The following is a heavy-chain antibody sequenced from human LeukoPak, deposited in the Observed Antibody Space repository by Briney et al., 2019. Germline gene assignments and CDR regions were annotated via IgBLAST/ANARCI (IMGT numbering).Heavy chain of an antibody. V-gene: IGHV4-38-2*02. Sequence: TSETLSLTCTVSGYSISSGYYWGWIRQPPGKGLEWIGSIYHSGSTYYNPSLKSRVTISVDTSKNQFSLKLSSVTAADTAVYYCARGIADEYFQHWGQGTLVTVSS. CDR1: GYSISSGYY. J-gene: IGHJ1*01. CDR3: ARGIADEYFQH. CDR2: IYHSGST. D-gene: IGHD6-13*01.